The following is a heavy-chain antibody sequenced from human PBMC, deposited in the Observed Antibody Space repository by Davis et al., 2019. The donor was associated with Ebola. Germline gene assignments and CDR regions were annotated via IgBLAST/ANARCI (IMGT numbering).Heavy chain of an antibody. CDR2: ISFDGSNK. J-gene: IGHJ4*02. CDR1: GFTSSSYW. CDR3: ARHDDY. V-gene: IGHV3-30*03. Sequence: GGSLRLSCTAPGFTSSSYWMSWVRQAPGKGLEWVAFISFDGSNKGYVDYVKGRFSFSRDNAKNSLYLQMNSLRDADTAVYYCARHDDYWGQGTLVTVSS.